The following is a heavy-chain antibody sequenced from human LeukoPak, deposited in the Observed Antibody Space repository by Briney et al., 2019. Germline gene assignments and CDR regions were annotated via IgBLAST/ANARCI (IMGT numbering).Heavy chain of an antibody. CDR2: FDPEDGET. V-gene: IGHV1-24*01. CDR1: GYTLTELS. CDR3: ATARGKAVVLDY. J-gene: IGHJ4*02. Sequence: SVEVSCKVSGYTLTELSMHWVRQAPGKGLEWMGGFDPEDGETIYAQKFQGRVTMTEDTSTDTAYMELSSLRSEDTAVYYCATARGKAVVLDYWGQGTLVTVSS. D-gene: IGHD6-19*01.